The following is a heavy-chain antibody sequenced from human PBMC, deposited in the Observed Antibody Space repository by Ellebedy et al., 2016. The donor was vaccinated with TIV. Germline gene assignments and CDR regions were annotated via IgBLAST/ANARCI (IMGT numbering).Heavy chain of an antibody. V-gene: IGHV3-33*08. CDR1: GFSFSNYG. J-gene: IGHJ6*02. Sequence: GESLKISCAASGFSFSNYGMHWVRQARGGGLEWVAVVSFDGSDKFYTDSVKGRFTISRDNSKKTLYLQMNRLRAEDTAVYYCTRDPGSTRFYYYYGMDVWGQGTTVTVSS. CDR3: TRDPGSTRFYYYYGMDV. D-gene: IGHD2-2*01. CDR2: VSFDGSDK.